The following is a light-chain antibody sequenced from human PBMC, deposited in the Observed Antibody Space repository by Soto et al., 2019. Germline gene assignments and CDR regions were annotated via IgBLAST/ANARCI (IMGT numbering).Light chain of an antibody. CDR3: QQYNSYWT. CDR1: KSISTW. V-gene: IGKV1-5*01. J-gene: IGKJ1*01. Sequence: DIQMTQSPSTLSASVGDRVTITCRASKSISTWLAWYQRKAGKAPKLLIYDASNLESEVPSRFSGGGSGTEFTLTISSLQPDDSATYYCQQYNSYWTFGQGTKVEIK. CDR2: DAS.